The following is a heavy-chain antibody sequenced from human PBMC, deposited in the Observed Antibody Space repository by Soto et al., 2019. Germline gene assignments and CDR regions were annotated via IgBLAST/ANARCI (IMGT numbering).Heavy chain of an antibody. CDR2: VSYDGGNK. Sequence: QTGGYLRLSCVGSGFTFSGYAMAWIRQAPGKGLEWVAIVSYDGGNKYYADSVKGRFTISRDNSKNTVYLEMNSLRPEDTAVYYCSRGIHLWLRLFDYRGQGTLVTVSS. D-gene: IGHD5-18*01. V-gene: IGHV3-30-3*01. J-gene: IGHJ4*02. CDR1: GFTFSGYA. CDR3: SRGIHLWLRLFDY.